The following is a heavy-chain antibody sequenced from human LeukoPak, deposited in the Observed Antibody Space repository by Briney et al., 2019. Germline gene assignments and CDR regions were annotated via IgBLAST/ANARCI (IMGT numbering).Heavy chain of an antibody. Sequence: PSETLSLTCVVYGGSFSGFYWSWIRQPPGKGLEWIGEINHSGSTNYNPSLKSRVTISVDTSKNQFSLKLSSVTAADTAVYYCAGKIASYSYWGQGTLVTVSS. CDR1: GGSFSGFY. D-gene: IGHD1-26*01. CDR3: AGKIASYSY. CDR2: INHSGST. J-gene: IGHJ4*02. V-gene: IGHV4-34*01.